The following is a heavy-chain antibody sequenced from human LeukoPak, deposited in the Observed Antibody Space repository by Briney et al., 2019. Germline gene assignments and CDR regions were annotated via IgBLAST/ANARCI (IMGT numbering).Heavy chain of an antibody. V-gene: IGHV3-9*01. CDR3: AKDISDSSSSGFDY. CDR1: GFTFDDYA. CDR2: ISWNSGSI. J-gene: IGHJ4*02. D-gene: IGHD6-6*01. Sequence: GGSLRLSCAASGFTFDDYAMHWVRQAPGKGLEGVSGISWNSGSIGYADSVKGRFTISRDNAKNSLYLQMNSLRAEDTALYYCAKDISDSSSSGFDYWGQGTLVTVSS.